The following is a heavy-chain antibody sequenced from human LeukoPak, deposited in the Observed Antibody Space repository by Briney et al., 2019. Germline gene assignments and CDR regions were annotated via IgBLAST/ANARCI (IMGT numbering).Heavy chain of an antibody. CDR1: GGSISSYY. CDR2: IYYSGSN. V-gene: IGHV4-59*01. D-gene: IGHD5-12*01. J-gene: IGHJ4*02. CDR3: ARDPGYSGYES. Sequence: SATLSLTCTVSGGSISSYYWSWIRQPPGKGLEWIGFIYYSGSNNYHPPLKSRVTISVDTSKNQFSLKLSSVTAADTAVYYCARDPGYSGYESWGQGTLVTVSS.